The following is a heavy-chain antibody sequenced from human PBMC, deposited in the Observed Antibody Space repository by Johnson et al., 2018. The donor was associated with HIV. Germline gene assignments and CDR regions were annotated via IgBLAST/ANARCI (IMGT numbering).Heavy chain of an antibody. Sequence: ELQLVESRGGLEQPGGSLRLSYAASGFTVSSNYMSWVRQAPGKWLAWVSVISSGGSTYYAASVTCRFTISRDNSKNTLYLQMNSLRAEDTAVYYCAKHSSGYRDAFDIWGQGTMVTVSS. D-gene: IGHD3-22*01. V-gene: IGHV3-66*04. CDR1: GFTVSSNY. CDR2: ISSGGST. CDR3: AKHSSGYRDAFDI. J-gene: IGHJ3*02.